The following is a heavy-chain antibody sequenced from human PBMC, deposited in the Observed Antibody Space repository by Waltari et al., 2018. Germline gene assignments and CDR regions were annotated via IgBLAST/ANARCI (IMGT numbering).Heavy chain of an antibody. CDR3: ASLRPGYMDV. J-gene: IGHJ6*03. Sequence: QVQPVQSGAEVKKPGASVKVSCKSSGYTVTGSYMPWVRQAPGQGLEWMGRINPNSGGTNYAQKFQGRVTMTRDTSISTAYMELSRLRSDDTAVYYCASLRPGYMDVWGKGTTVTVSS. CDR1: GYTVTGSY. V-gene: IGHV1-2*06. CDR2: INPNSGGT.